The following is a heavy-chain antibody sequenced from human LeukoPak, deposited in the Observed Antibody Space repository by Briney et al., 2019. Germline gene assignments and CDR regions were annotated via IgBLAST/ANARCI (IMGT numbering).Heavy chain of an antibody. CDR1: GGSFSGYY. Sequence: ASETLSLTCAVNGGSFSGYYWTWIRQPPGKGLEWIGEINHSGSTNCNPSLKSRVTISVDTSKNQFSLKLSSVTAADTAVYYCARGWEVSAAFDIWGQGTMVTVSS. CDR3: ARGWEVSAAFDI. V-gene: IGHV4-34*01. J-gene: IGHJ3*02. D-gene: IGHD1-26*01. CDR2: INHSGST.